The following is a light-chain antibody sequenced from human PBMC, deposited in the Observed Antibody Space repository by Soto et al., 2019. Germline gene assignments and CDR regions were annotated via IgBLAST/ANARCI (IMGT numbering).Light chain of an antibody. CDR2: EVN. CDR1: SSDVGGYNS. J-gene: IGLJ2*01. V-gene: IGLV2-8*01. CDR3: SSYAGSNNHVV. Sequence: QSALTQPPSASGSPGQSVTISCTGTSSDVGGYNSVSWYQQDPGKAPKLMIYEVNKRPSGVPDRFSGSKSGNTASLTVSGLQAEDEAEYYCSSYAGSNNHVVFGGGTKVTVL.